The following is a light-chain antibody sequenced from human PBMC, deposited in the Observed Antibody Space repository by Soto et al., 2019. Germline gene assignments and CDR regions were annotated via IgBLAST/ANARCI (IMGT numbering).Light chain of an antibody. CDR3: QQYNSYPWT. V-gene: IGKV1-5*03. CDR1: QSISTY. Sequence: DIQMTQSPSSLSSSVGDRVTITCRASQSISTYLDWYQQKPGKAPKLLIYKASNLESGVPSRFSGSGSGTEFTLTISTLEPDDFATYYCQQYNSYPWTFGQGTRLEIK. CDR2: KAS. J-gene: IGKJ5*01.